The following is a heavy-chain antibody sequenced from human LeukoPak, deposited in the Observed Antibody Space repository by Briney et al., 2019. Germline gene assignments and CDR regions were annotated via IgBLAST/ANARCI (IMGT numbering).Heavy chain of an antibody. CDR2: IYYSGST. J-gene: IGHJ4*02. Sequence: SETLSLTCTVSGGSISSSSYYWGWIRQPPGKGLEWIGSIYYSGSTYYNPSLKSRVTISVDTSKNQFSLKLSSVFAADTAVYYCASLSTLAAAGTVYWGQGILVTVSS. V-gene: IGHV4-39*01. CDR1: GGSISSSSYY. D-gene: IGHD6-13*01. CDR3: ASLSTLAAAGTVY.